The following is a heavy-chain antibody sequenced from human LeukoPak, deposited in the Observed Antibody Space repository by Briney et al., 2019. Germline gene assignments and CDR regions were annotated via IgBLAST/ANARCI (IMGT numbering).Heavy chain of an antibody. CDR1: GYSISSAYY. CDR2: IYHSGST. V-gene: IGHV4-38-2*02. D-gene: IGHD6-19*01. CDR3: ARGHLVGGWFKYDAFDI. Sequence: SETLSLTCTVSGYSISSAYYWGWIRPPPGKGLEWIGSIYHSGSTYYNPSLKSRVTISVDTSKNQFSLKLSSVTAADTAVYYCARGHLVGGWFKYDAFDIWGQGTMVTVSS. J-gene: IGHJ3*02.